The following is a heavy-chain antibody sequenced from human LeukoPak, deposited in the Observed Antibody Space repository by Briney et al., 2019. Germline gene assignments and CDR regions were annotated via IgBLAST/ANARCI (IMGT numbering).Heavy chain of an antibody. CDR1: GGTFSSYA. Sequence: GSSVKVSCKASGGTFSSYAISWVRQAPAQGLEWMGGIIPIFGTANYAQKFQGRVTITTDESTSTAYMELSSLRSEDTAVYYCVGQYYYDSSGYGADYWGQGTLVTVSS. D-gene: IGHD3-22*01. V-gene: IGHV1-69*05. CDR2: IIPIFGTA. J-gene: IGHJ4*02. CDR3: VGQYYYDSSGYGADY.